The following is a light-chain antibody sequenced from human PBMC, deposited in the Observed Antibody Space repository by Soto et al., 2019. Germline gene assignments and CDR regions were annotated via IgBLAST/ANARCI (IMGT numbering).Light chain of an antibody. Sequence: QSVLTQPPSASGTPGQRVTISCSGSSSNIGGNTVNWYQQLPGTAPRVLIYSNNQRPSWVPDRFSGSKSGTSASLAISGLQSEDEADYYCAAWDDSLNAVVFGGGTKLTVL. J-gene: IGLJ2*01. V-gene: IGLV1-44*01. CDR3: AAWDDSLNAVV. CDR1: SSNIGGNT. CDR2: SNN.